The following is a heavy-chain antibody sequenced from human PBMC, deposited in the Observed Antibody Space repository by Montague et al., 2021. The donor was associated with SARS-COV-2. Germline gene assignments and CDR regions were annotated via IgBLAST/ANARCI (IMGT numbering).Heavy chain of an antibody. D-gene: IGHD3-10*01. V-gene: IGHV4-39*07. J-gene: IGHJ4*02. CDR2: IYYSGTT. CDR3: VRGVTMVRVIISYFDY. Sequence: SETLSLTCTVSGGSISSGSHYWGYIRQPPGKGLEWLGSIYYSGTTXYSPSLNRRVTMSVHTSKNQFSLNLNSVTAADTAVYYCVRGVTMVRVIISYFDYWGQGTLVTVSS. CDR1: GGSISSGSHY.